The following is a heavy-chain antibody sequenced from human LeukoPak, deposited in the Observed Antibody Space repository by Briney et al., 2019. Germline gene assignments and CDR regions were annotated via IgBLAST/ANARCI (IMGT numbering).Heavy chain of an antibody. CDR2: ISGSGGST. CDR3: AKDCDFESSTIGTTCYDY. D-gene: IGHD1-1*01. Sequence: GGSLRLSCAASGFTFSSYAMSWVRQAPGKGLEWVSAISGSGGSTYYADSVKGRFTISRDNSKNTLYLQMNSLRAEDTAVYYCAKDCDFESSTIGTTCYDYWGQGTLVTVSS. CDR1: GFTFSSYA. V-gene: IGHV3-23*01. J-gene: IGHJ4*02.